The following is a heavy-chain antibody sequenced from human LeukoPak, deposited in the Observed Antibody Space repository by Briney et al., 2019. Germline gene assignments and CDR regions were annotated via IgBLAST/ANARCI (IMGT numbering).Heavy chain of an antibody. J-gene: IGHJ4*02. CDR1: GITFSSHS. CDR2: ISSSSSYI. D-gene: IGHD5-12*01. V-gene: IGHV3-21*01. Sequence: GGSPGLSCAASGITFSSHSMKRGRPAPGEGLEWVSSISSSSSYIYYADSVKGRFTISRDNAKNSLYLQMNSLRAEDTAVYYCARDEFQMATISAAYWGQGTLVTVSS. CDR3: ARDEFQMATISAAY.